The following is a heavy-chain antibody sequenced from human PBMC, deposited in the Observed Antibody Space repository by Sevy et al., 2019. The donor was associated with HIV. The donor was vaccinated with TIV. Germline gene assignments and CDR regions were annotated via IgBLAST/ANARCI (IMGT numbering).Heavy chain of an antibody. CDR2: IYGTGGVT. CDR1: GFTFANYA. D-gene: IGHD3-22*01. Sequence: GGSLRLSCKPSGFTFANYAMNWVRQAPGKGLEWVSTIYGTGGVTYYADSVKGRFTISRDNSKNTLYLKMNSLRTDDTAIYYCAGARFDSSGSFDAFDIWGQGTMVTVSS. J-gene: IGHJ3*02. V-gene: IGHV3-23*01. CDR3: AGARFDSSGSFDAFDI.